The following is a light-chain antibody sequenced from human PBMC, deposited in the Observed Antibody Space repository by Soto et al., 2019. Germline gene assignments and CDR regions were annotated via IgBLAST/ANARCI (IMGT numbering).Light chain of an antibody. Sequence: EVVMTQFPATLSVSPVGRATLSCRASQSVSSDLAWYQQKPGQAPRLLIYGASTRATGIPARFSGSGSGTEFTLTISSLEPEDFAVYYCQQRSNWVTFGPGTKVDIK. CDR1: QSVSSD. V-gene: IGKV3-15*01. CDR2: GAS. CDR3: QQRSNWVT. J-gene: IGKJ3*01.